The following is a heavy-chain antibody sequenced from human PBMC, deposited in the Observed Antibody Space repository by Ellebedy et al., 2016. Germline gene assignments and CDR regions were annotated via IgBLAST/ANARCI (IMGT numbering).Heavy chain of an antibody. Sequence: SETLSLTCTVSGGSISSYYWSWIRQPPGKGLEWIGYIYYSGSTNYNPSLKSRVTISVDTSKNQFSLKLSSVTAADTAIYYCARDANNISWYYYWGQGTLVTVSS. CDR3: ARDANNISWYYY. CDR2: IYYSGST. CDR1: GGSISSYY. J-gene: IGHJ4*02. D-gene: IGHD6-13*01. V-gene: IGHV4-59*12.